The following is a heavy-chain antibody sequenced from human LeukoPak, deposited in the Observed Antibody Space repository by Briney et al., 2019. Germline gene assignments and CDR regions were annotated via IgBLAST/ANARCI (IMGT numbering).Heavy chain of an antibody. Sequence: SETLSLTCTVSGGSISSNTNYWGWIRQPPGTGLEWIGSIYYSGSTYYNPSLKSRVTISVDTSKNQFSLKLSSVTAADTAVYYCAGRGASSLGTAMKIDYWGQGTLVTVSS. CDR2: IYYSGST. CDR1: GGSISSNTNY. V-gene: IGHV4-39*07. J-gene: IGHJ4*02. CDR3: AGRGASSLGTAMKIDY. D-gene: IGHD1-26*01.